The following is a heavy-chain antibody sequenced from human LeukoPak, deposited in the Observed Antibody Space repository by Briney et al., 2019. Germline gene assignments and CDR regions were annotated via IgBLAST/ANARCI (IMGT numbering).Heavy chain of an antibody. J-gene: IGHJ5*02. Sequence: GASVKVSCKASGYSFSDYSMHWVRQAPGQGLEWMGRINPNSGGTNYAQKFQGRVTMTRDTSISTAYMELSRLRSDDTAVYYCARTYYYDSSGYYKRFDPWGQGTLVTVSS. V-gene: IGHV1-2*06. CDR2: INPNSGGT. CDR3: ARTYYYDSSGYYKRFDP. CDR1: GYSFSDYS. D-gene: IGHD3-22*01.